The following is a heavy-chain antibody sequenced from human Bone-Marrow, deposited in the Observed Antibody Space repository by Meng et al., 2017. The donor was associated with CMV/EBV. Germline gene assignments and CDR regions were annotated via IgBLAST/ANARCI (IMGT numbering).Heavy chain of an antibody. CDR3: ARDHGSSSGYFDY. J-gene: IGHJ4*02. V-gene: IGHV4-31*02. CDR1: PLRRCGYY. Sequence: PLRRCGYYWSWIRQHPGKGLEWIGYIYYCGSTYYNPSLKSRVPLSVDTSKNQVSLKLSSVTAADTAVYYCARDHGSSSGYFDYWGQGTLVTVSS. D-gene: IGHD6-6*01. CDR2: IYYCGST.